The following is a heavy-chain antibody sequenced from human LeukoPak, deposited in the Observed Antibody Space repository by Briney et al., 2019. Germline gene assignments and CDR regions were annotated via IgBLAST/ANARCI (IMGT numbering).Heavy chain of an antibody. CDR2: INTVKGDK. V-gene: IGHV1-18*01. CDR3: ARAGLSRYFDWSSPSGFYYGMDV. D-gene: IGHD3-9*01. Sequence: ASVKVSCKASGYTFAAYGITWVRQAPGQGLEWIGWINTVKGDKKYAQTFQGRVTMTTDTSTSTAYMDLRSLRSDDTAVYYCARAGLSRYFDWSSPSGFYYGMDVWGQGTTVIVSS. CDR1: GYTFAAYG. J-gene: IGHJ6*02.